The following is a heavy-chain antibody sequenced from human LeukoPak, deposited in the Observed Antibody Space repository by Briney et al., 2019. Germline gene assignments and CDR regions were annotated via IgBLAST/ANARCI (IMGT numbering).Heavy chain of an antibody. CDR2: IYYSGST. D-gene: IGHD3-22*01. CDR1: GGSISSYY. V-gene: IGHV4-59*12. Sequence: PSETLSLTCTVSGGSISSYYWSWIRQPPGKGLEWIGYIYYSGSTNYNPSLKSRVTISVDTSKNQFSLKLSSVTAADTAVYYCASYDSSGYLGYWGQGTLVTVSS. J-gene: IGHJ4*02. CDR3: ASYDSSGYLGY.